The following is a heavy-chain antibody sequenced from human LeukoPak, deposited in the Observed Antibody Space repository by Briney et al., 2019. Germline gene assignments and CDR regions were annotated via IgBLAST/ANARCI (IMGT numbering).Heavy chain of an antibody. CDR1: GFILDDYA. CDR3: AKVRIRYSGSSDAFDI. D-gene: IGHD1-26*01. J-gene: IGHJ3*02. CDR2: NTWGRDNL. Sequence: GGSLRLSCAVSGFILDDYAMHWVRQAPGNGLGWVSGNTWGRDNLAYAASVKGRFTISRDNAKNSLYLQMNSLRAEDTALYHCAKVRIRYSGSSDAFDIWGQGTMVTVSS. V-gene: IGHV3-9*01.